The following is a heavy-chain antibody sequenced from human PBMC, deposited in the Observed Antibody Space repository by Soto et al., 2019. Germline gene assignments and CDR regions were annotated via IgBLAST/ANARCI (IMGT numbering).Heavy chain of an antibody. CDR2: INHSGST. V-gene: IGHV4-34*01. Sequence: TSETLSLTCAVYGGSFSGYYWSWIRQPPGKGLEWIGEINHSGSTDYNPSLKSRVTISVDTSKNQFSLKLSSVTAADTAVYYCARSPVRDQKHKIVPHRYYYMDVWGKGTTVTVSS. CDR1: GGSFSGYY. J-gene: IGHJ6*03. D-gene: IGHD2-8*01. CDR3: ARSPVRDQKHKIVPHRYYYMDV.